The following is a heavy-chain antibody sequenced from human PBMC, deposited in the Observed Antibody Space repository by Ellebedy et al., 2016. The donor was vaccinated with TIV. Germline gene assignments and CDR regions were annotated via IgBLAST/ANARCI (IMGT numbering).Heavy chain of an antibody. CDR2: IYNSGIT. Sequence: MPSETLSLTCSVSGGSIISYHWSWIRQPPGKGLEWIGYIYNSGITNYNPSLKSRVTISMDMSKNQFSLRLSSVTAADTAVYYCARTLRRGSHDYWGQGTLVTVSS. J-gene: IGHJ4*02. D-gene: IGHD1-26*01. CDR3: ARTLRRGSHDY. V-gene: IGHV4-59*08. CDR1: GGSIISYH.